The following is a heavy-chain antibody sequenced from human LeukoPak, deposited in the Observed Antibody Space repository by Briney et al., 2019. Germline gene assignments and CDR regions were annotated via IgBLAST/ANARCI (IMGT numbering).Heavy chain of an antibody. CDR1: GYTFTSYG. Sequence: ASVKVSCKASGYTFTSYGISWVRQAPGQGLEWMGWISAYNGNTNYAQKLQGRVTMTTDTSTSTAYMELRSLRSDDAAVYYCARWSGSVTARNYYYMDVWGEGTTVTVSS. D-gene: IGHD6-6*01. CDR3: ARWSGSVTARNYYYMDV. CDR2: ISAYNGNT. J-gene: IGHJ6*03. V-gene: IGHV1-18*01.